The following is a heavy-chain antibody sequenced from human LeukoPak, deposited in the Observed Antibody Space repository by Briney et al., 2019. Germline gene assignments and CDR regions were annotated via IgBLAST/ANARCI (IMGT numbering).Heavy chain of an antibody. J-gene: IGHJ4*02. Sequence: GGSLRLSCAASGFTFSSYAMHWVRQAPGKGLEGVAVISYDGSNKWYADSVKGRFTISRDNSKNTLYLQMNSLRAEDTAVYYCARVSNRAVAGYFDYWGQGTLVTVSS. CDR3: ARVSNRAVAGYFDY. D-gene: IGHD6-19*01. CDR2: ISYDGSNK. V-gene: IGHV3-30*01. CDR1: GFTFSSYA.